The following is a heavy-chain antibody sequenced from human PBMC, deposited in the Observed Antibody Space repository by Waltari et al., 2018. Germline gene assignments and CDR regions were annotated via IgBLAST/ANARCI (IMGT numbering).Heavy chain of an antibody. D-gene: IGHD1-26*01. CDR2: MNPNSGNT. CDR1: GYTFPSYD. V-gene: IGHV1-8*01. CDR3: AGSHSGSSSLVDY. Sequence: QVQLVQSGAEVKKPGASVKVSCKASGYTFPSYDLNWVRQAAGQGLEWMGWMNPNSGNTGYAQKFQGRVTMTRNTSISTAYMELSSLRSEDTAVYYCAGSHSGSSSLVDYWGQGTLVTVSS. J-gene: IGHJ4*02.